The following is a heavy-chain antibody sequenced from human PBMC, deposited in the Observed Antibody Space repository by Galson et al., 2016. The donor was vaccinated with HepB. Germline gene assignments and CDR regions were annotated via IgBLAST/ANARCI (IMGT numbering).Heavy chain of an antibody. CDR3: ARGPGTNYDVWTGLEGY. Sequence: SVKVSCKASGYTFTGYYMHWVRQVPGQGLEWMGWINPISGGTSYAQKFQGRVTMTREMSISTAYMELRRLRSDDTAVYYCARGPGTNYDVWTGLEGYWGQGSLVTVSS. CDR2: INPISGGT. J-gene: IGHJ4*02. D-gene: IGHD3-3*01. V-gene: IGHV1-2*02. CDR1: GYTFTGYY.